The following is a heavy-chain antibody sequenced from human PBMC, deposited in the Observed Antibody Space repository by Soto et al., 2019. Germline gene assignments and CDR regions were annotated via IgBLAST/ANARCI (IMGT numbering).Heavy chain of an antibody. V-gene: IGHV3-30*18. D-gene: IGHD1-26*01. CDR2: ISYDGSNT. Sequence: QVQLVESGGGVVQPGRSLRLSCVASGFTFSSYGMHWVRQAPGKGLEWVAIISYDGSNTSYADSVKGRFTISRDNSKNTPYLKMNTLSAEETSVYYCAKEGGLRGSYYISSSYYFDYWGQGTLVTVSS. CDR3: AKEGGLRGSYYISSSYYFDY. CDR1: GFTFSSYG. J-gene: IGHJ4*02.